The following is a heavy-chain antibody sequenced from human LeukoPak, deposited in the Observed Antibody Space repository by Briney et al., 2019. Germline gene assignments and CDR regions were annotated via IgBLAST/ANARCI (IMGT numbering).Heavy chain of an antibody. D-gene: IGHD3-10*01. CDR3: ARIPAWLGAFGYFDL. J-gene: IGHJ2*01. CDR2: LTSRSSGSTK. Sequence: PSETLSLTCAVYGESLSGFYWSWIRQAPGKGLEWISYLTSRSSGSTKYYADSVKGRFSISRDNAKNSLYLQMNSLRVEDTAVYYCARIPAWLGAFGYFDLWGRGTLLTVSS. V-gene: IGHV3-11*01. CDR1: GESLSGFY.